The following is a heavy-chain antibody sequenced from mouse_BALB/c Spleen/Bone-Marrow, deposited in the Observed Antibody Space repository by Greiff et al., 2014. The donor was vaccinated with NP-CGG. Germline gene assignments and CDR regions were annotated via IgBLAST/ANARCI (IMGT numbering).Heavy chain of an antibody. CDR2: INPYNGGT. Sequence: DVQVEESRTAPSTSGTSMKISCKASGYSFTAYTMNWVKQSHGKNLEWIGLINPYNGGTTYNQKFKDKATLTVDKSSSTAYMELLSLTSEDSAVYYCANWDWFANWGQGTLVTVA. CDR1: GYSFTAYT. V-gene: IGHV1-26*01. CDR3: ANWDWFAN. D-gene: IGHD4-1*01. J-gene: IGHJ3*01.